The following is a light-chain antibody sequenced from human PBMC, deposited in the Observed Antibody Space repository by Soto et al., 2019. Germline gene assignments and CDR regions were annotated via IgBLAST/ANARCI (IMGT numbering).Light chain of an antibody. CDR2: EVS. CDR1: ISDIGTYYY. V-gene: IGLV2-8*01. J-gene: IGLJ2*01. Sequence: ALTQPPSASGSPGQSVTISCTGTISDIGTYYYVSWYQQHPGKAPKLIIYEVSERPSGVPDRFSGSKSGNTASLTVSGLQAGDEADYYCSSYAGTKTLIFGGGTKVTVL. CDR3: SSYAGTKTLI.